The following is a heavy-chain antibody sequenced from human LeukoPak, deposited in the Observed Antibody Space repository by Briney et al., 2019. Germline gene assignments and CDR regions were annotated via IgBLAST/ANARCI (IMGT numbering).Heavy chain of an antibody. CDR2: INWSGVNT. CDR1: GFTFDDYG. D-gene: IGHD1-1*01. J-gene: IGHJ4*02. Sequence: GGSLRLSCAASGFTFDDYGMSWVRQAPGKGLEWVSGINWSGVNTGYADSVKGRFTISRDNAKSSLYLQMNNLRVEDTALYYCARPRPHDYYFDLWGQGALVTVSS. V-gene: IGHV3-20*04. CDR3: ARPRPHDYYFDL.